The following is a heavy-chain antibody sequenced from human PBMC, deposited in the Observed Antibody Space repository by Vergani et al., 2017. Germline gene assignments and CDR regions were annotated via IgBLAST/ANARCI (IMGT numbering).Heavy chain of an antibody. J-gene: IGHJ4*02. CDR3: ARVAQIVVVVAATPSDY. D-gene: IGHD2-15*01. CDR2: ISYDGSNK. CDR1: GFTFSSYA. V-gene: IGHV3-30-3*01. Sequence: QVQLVESGGGVVQPGRSLRLSCAASGFTFSSYAMHWVRQAPGKGLEWVAVISYDGSNKYYADSVKGRFTISRDNSKNTLYLQMNSLRAEDTAVYYCARVAQIVVVVAATPSDYWGQGTLVTVSS.